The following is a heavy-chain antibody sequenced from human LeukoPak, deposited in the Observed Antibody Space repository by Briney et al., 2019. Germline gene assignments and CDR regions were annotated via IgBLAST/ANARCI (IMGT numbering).Heavy chain of an antibody. CDR3: ARSSVPYYYYNYSMDV. J-gene: IGHJ6*03. CDR1: GGSISSSSYY. V-gene: IGHV4-39*07. Sequence: PSETLSLTCTVSGGSISSSSYYWGWIRLPPGKGLEWIGSIYYSGSTYYNPSLKSRVTISVDTSKNQFSLKLSSVTAADTAVYYCARSSVPYYYYNYSMDVWGNGTTVTVSS. CDR2: IYYSGST. D-gene: IGHD3-22*01.